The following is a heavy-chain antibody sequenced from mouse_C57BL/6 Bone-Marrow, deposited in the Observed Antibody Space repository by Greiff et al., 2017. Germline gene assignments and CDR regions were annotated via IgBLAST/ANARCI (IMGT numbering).Heavy chain of an antibody. CDR1: GYFITSGYY. Sequence: EVQLQQSGPGLVKPSQSLSLTCSVTGYFITSGYYWNWIRQFPGNKLEWMGYISYDGSNNYNPSLKNRISITRDTSKNQFFLKLNSVTTEDTATYYCARDGYWFAYWGQGTLVTVSA. CDR2: ISYDGSN. D-gene: IGHD2-2*01. J-gene: IGHJ3*01. V-gene: IGHV3-6*01. CDR3: ARDGYWFAY.